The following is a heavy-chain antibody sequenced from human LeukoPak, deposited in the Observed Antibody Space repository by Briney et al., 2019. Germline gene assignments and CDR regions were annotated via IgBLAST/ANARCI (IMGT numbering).Heavy chain of an antibody. CDR1: GFTVSSNY. J-gene: IGHJ4*02. CDR3: ARDPRYDSSGYDIDY. Sequence: PGGSLRLSCAASGFTVSSNYMSWVRQAPGKGLEWVSSISSGSSYIYYADSVKGRFTISRDNAKNSLYLQMNSLRAEDTAVYYCARDPRYDSSGYDIDYWGQGTLVTVSS. CDR2: ISSGSSYI. V-gene: IGHV3-21*01. D-gene: IGHD3-22*01.